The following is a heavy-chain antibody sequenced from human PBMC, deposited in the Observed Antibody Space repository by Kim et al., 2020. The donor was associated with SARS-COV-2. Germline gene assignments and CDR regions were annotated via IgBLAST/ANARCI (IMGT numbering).Heavy chain of an antibody. Sequence: SVQGRFTISRDNAKNSLYLQMNSLRAEDTALYYCAKALCSSTSCLNWFDPWGQGTLVTVSS. CDR3: AKALCSSTSCLNWFDP. D-gene: IGHD2-2*01. V-gene: IGHV3-9*01. J-gene: IGHJ5*02.